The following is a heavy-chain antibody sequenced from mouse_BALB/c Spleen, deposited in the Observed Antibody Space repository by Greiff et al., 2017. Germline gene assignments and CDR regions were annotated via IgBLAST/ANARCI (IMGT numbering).Heavy chain of an antibody. CDR3: ARVAGSSYNWYFDV. D-gene: IGHD1-1*01. V-gene: IGHV5-6-5*01. CDR2: ISSGGST. J-gene: IGHJ1*01. Sequence: EVKLVESGGGLVKPGGSLKLSCAASGFTFSSYAMSWVRQTPETRLEWVASISSGGSTYYPDSVKGRFTISRDNARNILYLQMSSLRSEDTAMYYCARVAGSSYNWYFDVWGAGTTVTVSS. CDR1: GFTFSSYA.